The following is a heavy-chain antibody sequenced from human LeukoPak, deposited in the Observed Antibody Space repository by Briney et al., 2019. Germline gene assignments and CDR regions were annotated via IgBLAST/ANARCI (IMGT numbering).Heavy chain of an antibody. CDR1: GGSISSYY. J-gene: IGHJ4*02. CDR3: ARRLAAAGPFDY. D-gene: IGHD6-13*01. V-gene: IGHV4-59*12. CDR2: IYYSGST. Sequence: SETLSLTCTVSGGSISSYYWSWIRQPPGKGLEWIGYIYYSGSTNYNPSLKSRVTISVDRSKNQFSLKLSSVTAADTAVYYCARRLAAAGPFDYWGQGTLVTVSS.